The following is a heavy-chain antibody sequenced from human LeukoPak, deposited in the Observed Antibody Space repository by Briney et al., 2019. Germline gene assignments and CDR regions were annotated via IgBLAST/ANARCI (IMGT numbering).Heavy chain of an antibody. V-gene: IGHV7-4-1*02. D-gene: IGHD3-22*01. Sequence: GASVKVSCKASGYTFTGYYMHWVRQAPGQGLEWVGWINTNTGNPTYAQGFTGRFVFSLDTSVSTAYLQISSLKAEDTAVYYCARGRMSYYYDSSGYHYWGQGTLVTVSS. CDR1: GYTFTGYY. CDR2: INTNTGNP. CDR3: ARGRMSYYYDSSGYHY. J-gene: IGHJ4*02.